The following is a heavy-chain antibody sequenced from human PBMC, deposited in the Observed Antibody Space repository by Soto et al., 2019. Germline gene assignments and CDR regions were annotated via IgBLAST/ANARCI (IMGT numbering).Heavy chain of an antibody. CDR1: GFPFDRYA. D-gene: IGHD6-19*01. V-gene: IGHV3-33*03. J-gene: IGHJ3*01. Sequence: QVHLAESGGGVVQPGTSLRLSCAASGFPFDRYAIHWVRQAPGKGLEWVAAIWYDGSYTYYGESVKGRFLISRDNSKNTVFLEMNSLRAEDAAVYFCAKGSIAVAAGAFDSWGPGTRVIVSS. CDR3: AKGSIAVAAGAFDS. CDR2: IWYDGSYT.